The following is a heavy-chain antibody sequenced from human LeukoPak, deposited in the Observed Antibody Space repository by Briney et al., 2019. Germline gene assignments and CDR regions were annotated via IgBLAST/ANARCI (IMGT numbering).Heavy chain of an antibody. CDR3: AREVRYSGSYPDAFDI. J-gene: IGHJ3*02. CDR2: IYYSGST. Sequence: PSETLSLTCTASGGSISSYYWSWLRQPPRKGLERIGYIYYSGSTNYNPSLKSRVTITVDTSKNQFSLKLSSVTAADTAVYYCAREVRYSGSYPDAFDIWGQGTMVTVSS. CDR1: GGSISSYY. V-gene: IGHV4-59*01. D-gene: IGHD1-26*01.